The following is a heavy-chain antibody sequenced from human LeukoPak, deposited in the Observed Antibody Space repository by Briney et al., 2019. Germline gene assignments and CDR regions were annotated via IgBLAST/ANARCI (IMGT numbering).Heavy chain of an antibody. J-gene: IGHJ4*02. CDR3: ARGDPPDY. Sequence: PGGSLRLSCAASGFTFSSYEMNWVRQAPGKGLEWVSCISSSGYTIYYADSVKGRFTISRDNAQSSLYLQLNSLRAEDTAVYFCARGDPPDYWGQGTLVTVSS. CDR1: GFTFSSYE. CDR2: ISSSGYTI. V-gene: IGHV3-48*03.